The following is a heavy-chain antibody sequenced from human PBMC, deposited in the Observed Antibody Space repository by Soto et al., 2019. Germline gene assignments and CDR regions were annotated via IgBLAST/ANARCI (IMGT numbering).Heavy chain of an antibody. Sequence: QVQLQESGPGLVKPSQTLSLTCTVSGGSISSGDYYWSWIRQPPGRGLEWLGYIYYTGSTYYNPSLTXXVXIXVDTSKTQFSLKLSSVTAADTAVYYCARWMSGWFDPWGQGTLVTVSS. D-gene: IGHD3-10*01. V-gene: IGHV4-30-4*01. CDR3: ARWMSGWFDP. J-gene: IGHJ5*02. CDR2: IYYTGST. CDR1: GGSISSGDYY.